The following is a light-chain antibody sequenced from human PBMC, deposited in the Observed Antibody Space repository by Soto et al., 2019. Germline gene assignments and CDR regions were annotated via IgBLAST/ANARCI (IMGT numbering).Light chain of an antibody. CDR3: QQYNNWRT. Sequence: EIVVTQSPSTLSVSPGERATLSCRASQSVDSNLAWYQQKPGQPPRLLIYDASTRATGIPARISGSGSGTEFTLTISSLQSEDFAVYYCQQYNNWRTFGQGTKVDI. V-gene: IGKV3-15*01. CDR2: DAS. CDR1: QSVDSN. J-gene: IGKJ1*01.